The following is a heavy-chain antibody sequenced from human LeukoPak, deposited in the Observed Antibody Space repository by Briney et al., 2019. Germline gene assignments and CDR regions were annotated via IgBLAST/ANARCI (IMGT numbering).Heavy chain of an antibody. Sequence: GGSLRLSCAASGFTFSSYSMNWVRQAPGKGLEWVSSISSSSSYIYYADSVKGRFTISRNNAKNSLYLQMNGLRAEDTAVYYCARADEHEWYSWNGSFDYWGQGTLVTVSS. D-gene: IGHD1-20*01. CDR2: ISSSSSYI. V-gene: IGHV3-21*01. J-gene: IGHJ4*02. CDR1: GFTFSSYS. CDR3: ARADEHEWYSWNGSFDY.